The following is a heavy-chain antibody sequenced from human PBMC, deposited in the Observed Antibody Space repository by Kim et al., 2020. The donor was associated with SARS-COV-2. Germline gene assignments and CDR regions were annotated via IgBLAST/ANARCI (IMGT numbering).Heavy chain of an antibody. CDR2: ISYDGSDN. CDR1: GFTFRGYA. Sequence: GGSLRLSCAASGFTFRGYAMHWVRQAPGKGLEWVAVISYDGSDNYYADSVKGRFTISRDNSKNTLYLQMNSLRDEDTAVYYCARDPSPMVRGVINWAFDIWGQGTMVTVSS. CDR3: ARDPSPMVRGVINWAFDI. D-gene: IGHD3-10*01. J-gene: IGHJ3*02. V-gene: IGHV3-30*04.